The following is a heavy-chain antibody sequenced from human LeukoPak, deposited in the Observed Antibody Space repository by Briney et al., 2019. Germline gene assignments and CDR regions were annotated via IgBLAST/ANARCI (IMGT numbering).Heavy chain of an antibody. D-gene: IGHD3-10*01. V-gene: IGHV3-21*01. CDR3: ARERGRGGFDY. CDR1: GFTFSSYS. CDR2: ISSSSSYI. Sequence: GRSLRLSCAASGFTFSSYSMNWVRQAPGKGLEWVSSISSSSSYIYYADSVKGRFTISRDNAKNSLYLQMNSLRAEDTAVYYCARERGRGGFDYWGQGTLVTVSS. J-gene: IGHJ4*02.